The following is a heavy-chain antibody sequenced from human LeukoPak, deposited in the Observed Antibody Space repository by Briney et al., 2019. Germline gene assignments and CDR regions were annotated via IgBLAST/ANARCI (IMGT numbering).Heavy chain of an antibody. J-gene: IGHJ4*02. V-gene: IGHV4-59*01. CDR3: AKEGSSWNLCYFDS. D-gene: IGHD6-13*01. Sequence: SETLSLTCTVSGGSISSYSWSWIRQPPGKGLEWIGYIYYSGSTNYNPSLKSRVTISVDTSKNQFSLNLSSVTAADTAVYYCAKEGSSWNLCYFDSWGQGALVTVSS. CDR1: GGSISSYS. CDR2: IYYSGST.